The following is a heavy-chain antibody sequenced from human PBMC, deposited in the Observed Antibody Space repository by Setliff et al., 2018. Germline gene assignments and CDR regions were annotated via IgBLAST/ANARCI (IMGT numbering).Heavy chain of an antibody. D-gene: IGHD6-13*01. Sequence: PGGSLRLSCAASGFDFKTHWMDWARQAPGKGLEWVANIKEDGSQRNYVDAVKGRFTISRDNAKNSLYLQMNNLRTEDTALYFCAKDLLASSSSRPDAFDVWGQGTMVTVSS. CDR3: AKDLLASSSSRPDAFDV. CDR1: GFDFKTHW. CDR2: IKEDGSQR. J-gene: IGHJ3*01. V-gene: IGHV3-7*03.